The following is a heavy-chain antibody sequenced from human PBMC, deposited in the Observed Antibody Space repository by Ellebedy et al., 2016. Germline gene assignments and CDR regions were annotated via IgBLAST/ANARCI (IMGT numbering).Heavy chain of an antibody. CDR1: GYTFTSYY. CDR3: ARDVRGIAAADYYYYYYMDV. J-gene: IGHJ6*03. V-gene: IGHV1-46*01. CDR2: INPSGGST. Sequence: ASVKVSXKASGYTFTSYYMHWVRQAPGQGLEWMGIINPSGGSTSYAQKFQGRVTMTRDTSTSTVYMELSSLRSEDTAVYYCARDVRGIAAADYYYYYYMDVWGKGTTVTVSS. D-gene: IGHD6-13*01.